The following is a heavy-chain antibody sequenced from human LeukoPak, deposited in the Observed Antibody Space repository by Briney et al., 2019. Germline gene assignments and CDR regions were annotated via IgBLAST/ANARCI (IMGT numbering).Heavy chain of an antibody. CDR3: ARDRFLEWLSSNWFDP. CDR1: GFTFSSYS. Sequence: PGGSLRLSCAASGFTFSSYSMNWVRQAPGKGLEWVSSISSSSSYIYYADSVKGRFTISRDNAKNSLYLQMNSLRAEDTAVYYCARDRFLEWLSSNWFDPWGQGTLVTVSP. J-gene: IGHJ5*02. D-gene: IGHD3-3*01. CDR2: ISSSSSYI. V-gene: IGHV3-21*01.